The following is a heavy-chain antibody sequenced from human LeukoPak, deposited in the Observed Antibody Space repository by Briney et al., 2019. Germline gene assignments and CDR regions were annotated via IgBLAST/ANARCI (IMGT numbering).Heavy chain of an antibody. Sequence: SETLSLTCTVSGGSISSGSYYWSWIRQPAGKGLEWIGRIYTSGSTNYNPSLKSRVTISVDTSKNQFSLKLSSVTAADTAVYYCAREKSYLYAFDIWGQGTMVTVSS. CDR3: AREKSYLYAFDI. CDR2: IYTSGST. D-gene: IGHD1-26*01. CDR1: GGSISSGSYY. V-gene: IGHV4-61*02. J-gene: IGHJ3*02.